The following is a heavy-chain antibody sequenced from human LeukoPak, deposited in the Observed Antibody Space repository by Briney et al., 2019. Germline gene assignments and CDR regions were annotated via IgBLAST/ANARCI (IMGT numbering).Heavy chain of an antibody. V-gene: IGHV4-39*07. CDR2: IYYSGST. D-gene: IGHD3-22*01. CDR3: ARDLSPKTYYYDSSGYYSLAYFDY. Sequence: SETLSLTCTVSGGSISSSSYYWGWIRQPPGKGLEWIGSIYYSGSTYYNPSLKSRVTISVDTSKNQFSLKLSSVTAADTAVYYCARDLSPKTYYYDSSGYYSLAYFDYWGQGTLVTVSS. J-gene: IGHJ4*02. CDR1: GGSISSSSYY.